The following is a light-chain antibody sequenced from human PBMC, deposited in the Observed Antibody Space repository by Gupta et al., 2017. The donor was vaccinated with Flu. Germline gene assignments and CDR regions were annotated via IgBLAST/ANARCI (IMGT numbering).Light chain of an antibody. CDR1: TIGSKS. Sequence: PGQTARSTCGGNTIGSKSVQWYHQKPGQAPVLIDYDDSDRPSGIPERISGSNSGNTATLTITRVEAGDEADYYCQVWDSSRVVVFGGGTALTVL. J-gene: IGLJ2*01. V-gene: IGLV3-21*02. CDR2: DDS. CDR3: QVWDSSRVVV.